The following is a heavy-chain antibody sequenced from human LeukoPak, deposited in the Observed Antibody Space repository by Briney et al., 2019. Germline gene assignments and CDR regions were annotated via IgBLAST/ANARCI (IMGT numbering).Heavy chain of an antibody. J-gene: IGHJ3*02. CDR2: MYNKGST. CDR1: GGSIGSYY. CDR3: ARDRPGIAVAGDALDI. V-gene: IGHV4-59*01. Sequence: PSETLSLTCTVSGGSIGSYYWSWIRQPPGKGLEWIGYMYNKGSTSYNPSLKSRVTISVDTSENQFSLKVRSVTAADTAVYYCARDRPGIAVAGDALDIWGQGTMVTISS. D-gene: IGHD6-19*01.